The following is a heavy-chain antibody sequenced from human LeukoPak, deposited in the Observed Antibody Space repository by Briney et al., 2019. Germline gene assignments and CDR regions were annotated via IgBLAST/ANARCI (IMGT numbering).Heavy chain of an antibody. D-gene: IGHD3-16*01. V-gene: IGHV3-48*04. Sequence: GGSLRLSCAASGFTFSSYTIHWVRQAPGKGLEWVSYISGSGGTTYYADSVQGRFTISRDNTKNSLYLQMNSLRAEDTAVYYCARASPQKLGYFDYWGQGTLVTVSS. CDR1: GFTFSSYT. CDR3: ARASPQKLGYFDY. J-gene: IGHJ4*02. CDR2: ISGSGGTT.